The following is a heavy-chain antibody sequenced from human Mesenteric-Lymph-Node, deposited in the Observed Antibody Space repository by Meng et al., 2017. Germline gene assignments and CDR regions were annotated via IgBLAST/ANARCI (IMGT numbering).Heavy chain of an antibody. CDR2: IYYSGST. CDR3: ARGQRGNGWCYDY. D-gene: IGHD6-19*01. Sequence: SETLSLTCTVSGGSISSSSYYWGWIRQPPGKGLEWIGSIYYSGSTYYNPSLKSRVTISVDTSKNQFSLKLSSVTAADTAVYYCARGQRGNGWCYDYWGQGTLVTVSS. V-gene: IGHV4-39*07. CDR1: GGSISSSSYY. J-gene: IGHJ4*02.